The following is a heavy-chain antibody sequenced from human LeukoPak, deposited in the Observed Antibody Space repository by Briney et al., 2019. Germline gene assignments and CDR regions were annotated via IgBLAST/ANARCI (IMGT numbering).Heavy chain of an antibody. D-gene: IGHD6-19*01. J-gene: IGHJ5*02. Sequence: GGSLRLSCAASGFTFNTYTMSWVRQAPGKGLEWVSGISSGGSTYYADSVKGRFTISRDNSKNTLYLQMNSLRAEDTAVYYSAKNLEHFSSGSPIRWFDPWGQGTLVTVSS. CDR2: ISSGGST. CDR3: AKNLEHFSSGSPIRWFDP. CDR1: GFTFNTYT. V-gene: IGHV3-23*01.